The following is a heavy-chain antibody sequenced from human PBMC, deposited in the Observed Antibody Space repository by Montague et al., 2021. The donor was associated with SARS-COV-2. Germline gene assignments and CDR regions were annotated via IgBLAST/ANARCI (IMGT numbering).Heavy chain of an antibody. J-gene: IGHJ4*02. Sequence: SETLSLTCTVSGGSISSFYWSWFRQPPGKGLEWIGYISDSGSTNYNHSLTSQVTMSVDTSKNQFSLKVNSVTAADTAAYYCARHYSATLPAVYWGQGTLVTVS. CDR1: GGSISSFY. V-gene: IGHV4-59*08. CDR3: ARHYSATLPAVY. CDR2: ISDSGST. D-gene: IGHD2-15*01.